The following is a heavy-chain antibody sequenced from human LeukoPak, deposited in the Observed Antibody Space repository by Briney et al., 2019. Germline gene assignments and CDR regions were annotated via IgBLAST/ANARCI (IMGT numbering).Heavy chain of an antibody. CDR3: ARTGMGSTRGAFDI. CDR1: GFSLSTSGMC. J-gene: IGHJ3*02. V-gene: IGHV2-70*11. CDR2: IAWDDDK. Sequence: SGPTLLHPSQILILTCTLSGFSLSTSGMCVSWIRQPPVKALEWLARIAWDDDKYYNTSLKTRLTISKDTSKNQVVLTMTNMDPVDTATYYCARTGMGSTRGAFDIWGQGTIVTVSS. D-gene: IGHD1-26*01.